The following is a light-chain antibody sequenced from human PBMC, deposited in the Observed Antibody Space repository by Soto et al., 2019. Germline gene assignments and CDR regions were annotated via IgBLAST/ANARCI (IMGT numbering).Light chain of an antibody. CDR3: CSYTDTTALEV. CDR2: EVS. J-gene: IGLJ1*01. Sequence: QSVLTQPASVSGSPGQSITISCTGTSSDVGAYNYVSWYQQHPGKAPKLLIYEVSNRPSGISIRFSGSKSANTASLTISGLQAEDEADYYCCSYTDTTALEVFGSGTKLTVL. CDR1: SSDVGAYNY. V-gene: IGLV2-14*01.